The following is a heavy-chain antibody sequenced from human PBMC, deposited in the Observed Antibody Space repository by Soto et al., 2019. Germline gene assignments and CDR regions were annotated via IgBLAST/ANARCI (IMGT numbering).Heavy chain of an antibody. CDR2: ISWNSGSI. CDR1: GFTFDDYA. D-gene: IGHD6-13*01. Sequence: EVQLVESGGGLVQPGRSLRLSCAASGFTFDDYAMHWVRQAPGKGLEWVLGISWNSGSIGYADSVKGRFTISRDNAKNSLYLQMNSLRAEDTALYYCCKGHSSSRHDAFDIWGQRTMVNVSS. CDR3: CKGHSSSRHDAFDI. J-gene: IGHJ3*02. V-gene: IGHV3-9*01.